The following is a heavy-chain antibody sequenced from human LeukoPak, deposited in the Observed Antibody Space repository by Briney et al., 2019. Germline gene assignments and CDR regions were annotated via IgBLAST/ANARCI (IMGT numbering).Heavy chain of an antibody. V-gene: IGHV1-8*01. D-gene: IGHD3-22*01. Sequence: ASVKVSCKASGYTFTSYDIKWVRQAAGQGLEWIGWMSANRGTTDYAQKFQGRVTMTRNTSISTAYMELSSLISEDTAVYYCTRGRSYYDSSGRQDHWGQGTLVTVSS. CDR2: MSANRGTT. CDR3: TRGRSYYDSSGRQDH. J-gene: IGHJ4*02. CDR1: GYTFTSYD.